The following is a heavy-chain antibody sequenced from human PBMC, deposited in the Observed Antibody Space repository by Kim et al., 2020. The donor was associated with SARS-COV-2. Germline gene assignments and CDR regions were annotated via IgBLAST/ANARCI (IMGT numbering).Heavy chain of an antibody. D-gene: IGHD5-12*01. CDR2: INHSGTT. J-gene: IGHJ4*02. V-gene: IGHV4-34*01. CDR1: GGSFSGFF. Sequence: SETLSLTCVVYGGSFSGFFCWIRQPPGKGLEWIGEINHSGTTNYNPSLKSRVTITVDTSTNQFSLKLTSVTAADTAIYYCAIWSNGGYDWQGSPDYWGQGTLVTVSP. CDR3: AIWSNGGYDWQGSPDY.